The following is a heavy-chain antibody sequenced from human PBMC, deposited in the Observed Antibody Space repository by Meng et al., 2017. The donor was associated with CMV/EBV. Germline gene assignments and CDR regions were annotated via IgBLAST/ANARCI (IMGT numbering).Heavy chain of an antibody. Sequence: GESLKISCAASGFTFSSYSMNWVRQAPGKGLEWVSYISSSSSTIYYADSVKGRFTISGDNAKNSLYLQMNSLRAEDTAVYYCARENIVVVPAASYYGMDVWGQGTTVTVSS. CDR2: ISSSSSTI. J-gene: IGHJ6*02. CDR1: GFTFSSYS. V-gene: IGHV3-48*04. D-gene: IGHD2-2*01. CDR3: ARENIVVVPAASYYGMDV.